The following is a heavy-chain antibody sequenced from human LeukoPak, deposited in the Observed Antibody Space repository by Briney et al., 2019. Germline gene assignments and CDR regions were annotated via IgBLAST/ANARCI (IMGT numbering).Heavy chain of an antibody. CDR3: ARDYYDSSGYYYGFDY. V-gene: IGHV3-48*03. CDR2: ISSSGSTI. Sequence: GGSLRLSCAASGFTFSSYEMNWVRQAPGKGLEWVSYISSSGSTIYYADSVKGRFTISRDNAKNSLYLQMNSLRAEDTAVYYCARDYYDSSGYYYGFDYWGQGTLVTVSS. CDR1: GFTFSSYE. J-gene: IGHJ4*02. D-gene: IGHD3-22*01.